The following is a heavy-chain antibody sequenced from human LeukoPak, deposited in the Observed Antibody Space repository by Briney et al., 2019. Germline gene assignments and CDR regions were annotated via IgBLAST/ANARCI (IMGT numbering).Heavy chain of an antibody. CDR3: AHLYQLASFDY. V-gene: IGHV2-5*02. D-gene: IGHD2-2*01. CDR2: IYWDDDK. Sequence: SGPTLVKPTQTLTLTCTFSGFSLRTRGVGVGWIRQPPGKALEWLSLIYWDDDKRYSPSLKSRLTITKDTSKNQVVLTMTNVDPVDTATYYCAHLYQLASFDYWGQGTLVTVSS. J-gene: IGHJ4*02. CDR1: GFSLRTRGVG.